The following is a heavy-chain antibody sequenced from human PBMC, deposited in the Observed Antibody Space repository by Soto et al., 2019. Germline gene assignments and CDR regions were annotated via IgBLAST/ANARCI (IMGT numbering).Heavy chain of an antibody. V-gene: IGHV4-34*01. CDR1: GGSFSGLY. J-gene: IGHJ4*01. CDR3: ARATFYYGDYGY. D-gene: IGHD4-17*01. CDR2: INHSGST. Sequence: SETLSLTCAVYGGSFSGLYWSWILQSPWKGLEWIGEINHSGSTNYNPSLKSRVTISVDTSKNQFSLKLTSATAADTAVYYCARATFYYGDYGYWGQGTLVTVSS.